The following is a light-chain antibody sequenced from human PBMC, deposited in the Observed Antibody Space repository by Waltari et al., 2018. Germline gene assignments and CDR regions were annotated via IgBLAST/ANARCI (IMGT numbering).Light chain of an antibody. J-gene: IGKJ1*01. V-gene: IGKV1-5*03. CDR1: ESISNW. CDR3: QQYDSFWT. Sequence: DIQMTQSPSTLSASVGDRVTITCRASESISNWLAWYQQKPGKAPKVLIHKASSVAGGVPSRFSGSGSATEFPLTISNLQPDDFATYYCQQYDSFWTFGQGTKVEIK. CDR2: KAS.